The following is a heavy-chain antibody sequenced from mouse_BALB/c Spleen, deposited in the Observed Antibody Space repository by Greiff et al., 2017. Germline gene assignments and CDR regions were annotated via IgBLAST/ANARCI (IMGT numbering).Heavy chain of an antibody. D-gene: IGHD1-1*01. Sequence: QVQLQQSGAELMKPGASVKISCKATGYTFSSYWIEWVKQRPGHGLEWIGEILPGSGSTNYNEKFKGKATFTADTSSNTAYMQLSSLTSEDSAVYYCARTFITTVVATNDFDVWGAGTTVTVSS. CDR2: ILPGSGST. CDR1: GYTFSSYW. J-gene: IGHJ1*01. V-gene: IGHV1-9*01. CDR3: ARTFITTVVATNDFDV.